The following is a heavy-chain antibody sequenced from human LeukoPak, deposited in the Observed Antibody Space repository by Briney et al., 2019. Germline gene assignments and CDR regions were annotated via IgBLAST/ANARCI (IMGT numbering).Heavy chain of an antibody. CDR2: ISDSGGNT. CDR3: AKGSLHPGIFDY. V-gene: IGHV3-23*01. Sequence: PGGSLRLSCAASGFTFSSCAMTWVRQAPGKGLEWVSTISDSGGNTYYADSVKGRVTISRDNSKNTLYLQMNSLRAEDTAVYCCAKGSLHPGIFDYWGQGTLVTVSS. J-gene: IGHJ4*02. CDR1: GFTFSSCA.